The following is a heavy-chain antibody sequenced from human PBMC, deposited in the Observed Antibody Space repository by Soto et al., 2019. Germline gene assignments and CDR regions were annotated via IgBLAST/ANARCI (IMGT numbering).Heavy chain of an antibody. CDR1: GNALTERS. Sequence: ASVKVSSKVAGNALTERSMHWGRQAPEKAIEWMGGFVPEHGKTVYAQKFQGRVTMTEDNSTDTAYMELIRPRSDDTAPYYRAPGQLGHYFDPWGQGTLVTVSS. J-gene: IGHJ5*02. CDR2: FVPEHGKT. D-gene: IGHD6-13*01. V-gene: IGHV1-24*01. CDR3: APGQLGHYFDP.